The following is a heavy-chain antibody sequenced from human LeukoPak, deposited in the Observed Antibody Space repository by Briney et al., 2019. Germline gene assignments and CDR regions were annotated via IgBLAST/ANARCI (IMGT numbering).Heavy chain of an antibody. V-gene: IGHV1-2*06. CDR3: ARDTPYSSGWYR. CDR2: INPNSGGT. D-gene: IGHD6-19*01. Sequence: ASVKVSCKASGYTFTGYYMHWVRQAPGQGLEWMGRINPNSGGTNYAQKFQGRVTMTRDTSISTAYMELSRLRSDDTAVYYCARDTPYSSGWYRWGQGTLVTVSS. CDR1: GYTFTGYY. J-gene: IGHJ5*02.